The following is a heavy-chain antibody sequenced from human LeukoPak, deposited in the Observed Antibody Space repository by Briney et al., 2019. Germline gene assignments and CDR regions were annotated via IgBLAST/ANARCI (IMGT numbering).Heavy chain of an antibody. Sequence: PGGSLRLSCTASGFSFSLYWMAWVRQAPGKGLEWVANIKQDGSEKYYVDSVKGRFTISRDNARNSLHLQMNSLSAEDTAVYYCTRDSLVVGSTGGFDYWGQGTLVTVSS. CDR1: GFSFSLYW. CDR3: TRDSLVVGSTGGFDY. CDR2: IKQDGSEK. J-gene: IGHJ4*02. V-gene: IGHV3-7*01. D-gene: IGHD2-8*02.